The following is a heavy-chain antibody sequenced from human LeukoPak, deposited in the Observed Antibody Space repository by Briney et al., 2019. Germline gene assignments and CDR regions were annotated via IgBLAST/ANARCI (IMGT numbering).Heavy chain of an antibody. CDR1: GFTFSSYS. D-gene: IGHD1-26*01. Sequence: PGGSLRLSCAASGFTFSSYSMNWVRQAPGKGLEWVSSISSSSSYIYYADSVKGRFTISRDNAKNSLYLQMNSLRAEDTALYYCAKDKQWELLDGDWFDPWGQGTLVTVSS. CDR2: ISSSSSYI. J-gene: IGHJ5*02. CDR3: AKDKQWELLDGDWFDP. V-gene: IGHV3-21*04.